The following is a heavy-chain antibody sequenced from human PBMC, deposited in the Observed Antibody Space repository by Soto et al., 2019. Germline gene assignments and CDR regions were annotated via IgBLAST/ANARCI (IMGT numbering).Heavy chain of an antibody. V-gene: IGHV3-21*01. CDR2: ISGTSVYI. Sequence: GGSLRLSCAASGITFRNYDMNWVRQAPGKGLEWVSHISGTSVYIHYADSVKGRFTISRDNAKNSVYLQMDSLRVEDTAVYYCAREGALKPFSSWGQGALVTVSS. CDR3: AREGALKPFSS. CDR1: GITFRNYD. J-gene: IGHJ5*02.